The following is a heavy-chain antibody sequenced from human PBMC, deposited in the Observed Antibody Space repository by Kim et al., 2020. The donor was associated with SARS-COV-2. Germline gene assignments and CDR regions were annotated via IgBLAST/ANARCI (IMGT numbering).Heavy chain of an antibody. V-gene: IGHV6-1*01. CDR2: TYYRSKWYN. D-gene: IGHD6-19*01. Sequence: QTLSLTCAISGDSVSSNSAAWNWIRQSPSRGLEWLGRTYYRSKWYNDYAVSVKSRITINPDTSKNQFSLQLNSVTPEDTAVYYCARDLKEAGHYYYYGMDVWGQGTPVTVSS. J-gene: IGHJ6*02. CDR1: GDSVSSNSAA. CDR3: ARDLKEAGHYYYYGMDV.